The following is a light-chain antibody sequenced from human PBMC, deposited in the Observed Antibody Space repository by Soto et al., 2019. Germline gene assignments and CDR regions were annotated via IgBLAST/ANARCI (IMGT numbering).Light chain of an antibody. Sequence: VVLTQSPGTLSLSPGERATLSCRASHSISSAYVAWYQQKPGQTPRLLIYGASSRATGVPDRFGGSGSGTEFSLTISRLEPEDSAVYYCQQYGSSSVYTFGQGTKLEIK. J-gene: IGKJ2*01. CDR2: GAS. CDR3: QQYGSSSVYT. CDR1: HSISSAY. V-gene: IGKV3-20*01.